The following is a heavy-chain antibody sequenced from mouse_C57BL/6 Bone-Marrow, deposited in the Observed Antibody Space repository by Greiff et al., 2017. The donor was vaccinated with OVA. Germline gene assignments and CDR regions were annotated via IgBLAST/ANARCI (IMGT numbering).Heavy chain of an antibody. CDR1: GYTFTSYW. CDR2: IHPNSGST. D-gene: IGHD2-2*01. CDR3: ARWLQNPIDY. V-gene: IGHV1-64*01. Sequence: QVQLQQPGAELVKPGASVKLSCKASGYTFTSYWMHWVKQRPGQGLEWIGMIHPNSGSTNYNEKFKSKATLTVDKSSSTAYKQLSSLTSEDSAVCYCARWLQNPIDYGDRGTALSVSS. J-gene: IGHJ2*01.